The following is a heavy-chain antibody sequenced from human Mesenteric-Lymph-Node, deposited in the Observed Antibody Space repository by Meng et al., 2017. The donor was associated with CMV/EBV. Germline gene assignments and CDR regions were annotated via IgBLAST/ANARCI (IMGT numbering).Heavy chain of an antibody. Sequence: GESLKISCAASGFTFSSYWMSWVRQAPGKGLEWVANIKQDGSEKYYVDSVKGRFTISRDNAKNSLYLQMNSLRAEDTAVYYCARTDCSSTSCYTHYYYYYGMDVWGQGTTVTVSS. CDR2: IKQDGSEK. CDR1: GFTFSSYW. J-gene: IGHJ6*02. V-gene: IGHV3-7*01. CDR3: ARTDCSSTSCYTHYYYYYGMDV. D-gene: IGHD2-2*02.